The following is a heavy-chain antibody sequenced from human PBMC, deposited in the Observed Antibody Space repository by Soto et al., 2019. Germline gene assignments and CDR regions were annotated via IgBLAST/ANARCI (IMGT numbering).Heavy chain of an antibody. CDR3: ARDTYCGSGRYFGWFDP. J-gene: IGHJ5*02. V-gene: IGHV4-38-2*02. CDR1: GNSITSANY. D-gene: IGHD2-21*01. Sequence: SETLSLTCAVSGNSITSANYWGWIRQPPGKGLEWIGSIYHSGSTSYNPSLKSRVTISVDTSRNQFSLKLGSVTAADTAVYYCARDTYCGSGRYFGWFDPWGRGALVTVSS. CDR2: IYHSGST.